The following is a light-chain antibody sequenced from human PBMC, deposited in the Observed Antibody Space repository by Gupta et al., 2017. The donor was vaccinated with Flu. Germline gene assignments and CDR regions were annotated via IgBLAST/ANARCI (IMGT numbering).Light chain of an antibody. V-gene: IGLV2-23*01. J-gene: IGLJ2*01. CDR3: CSYAGSSMV. CDR1: STDVGSYNL. CDR2: EGS. Sequence: QSALPQPASVSRSPAPSITISCTGASTDVGSYNLVSWYQQPPGKAPNRMNYEGSKRPSGVSNCVSCTKAGKTALPISSGLQADDDAYYYCCSYAGSSMVFGGGTKLTVL.